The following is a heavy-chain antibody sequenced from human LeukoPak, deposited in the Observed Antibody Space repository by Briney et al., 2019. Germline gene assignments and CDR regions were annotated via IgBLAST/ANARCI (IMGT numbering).Heavy chain of an antibody. CDR1: GFTFSSYS. D-gene: IGHD1-14*01. V-gene: IGHV3-23*01. J-gene: IGHJ4*02. Sequence: GGSLRLPCAASGFTFSSYSMNWVRQAPGKGLEWVSAISGSSGRSYYADFVKGRFTISRDNSKNTLYLQMNSLRAGDTAIYFCAKPARTDYTDYWGQGTLVTVSS. CDR3: AKPARTDYTDY. CDR2: ISGSSGRS.